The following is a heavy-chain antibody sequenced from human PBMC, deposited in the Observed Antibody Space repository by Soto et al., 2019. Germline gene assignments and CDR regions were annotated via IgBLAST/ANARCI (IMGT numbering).Heavy chain of an antibody. CDR2: ISGSGGST. V-gene: IGHV3-23*01. CDR3: ARDTRMNFDY. D-gene: IGHD2-8*01. J-gene: IGHJ4*02. Sequence: GGSLILSCAASGFTFSGYAMSWVRQAPGKGLEWVSAISGSGGSTYYADSVKGRFTISRDNSKNTLYLQMNSLRAEDTAVYYCARDTRMNFDYWGQGTLVTVSS. CDR1: GFTFSGYA.